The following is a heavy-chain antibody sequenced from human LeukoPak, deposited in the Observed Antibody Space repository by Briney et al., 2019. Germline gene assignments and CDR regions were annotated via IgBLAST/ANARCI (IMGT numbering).Heavy chain of an antibody. D-gene: IGHD5-12*01. CDR1: GFTFSSYW. CDR3: ARDSPGYGAYDLG. Sequence: GGSLRLSCAASGFTFSSYWMSWVRQAPGKGLEWVANIKEDGSAKYSVDSVKGRFTISRDNAKNTLYLQMNSLRAEDTAVYYCARDSPGYGAYDLGWGQGTLVTASS. V-gene: IGHV3-7*04. J-gene: IGHJ4*02. CDR2: IKEDGSAK.